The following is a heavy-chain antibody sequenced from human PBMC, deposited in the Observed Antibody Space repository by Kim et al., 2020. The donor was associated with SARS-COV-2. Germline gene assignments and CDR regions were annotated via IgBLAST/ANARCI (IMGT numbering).Heavy chain of an antibody. Sequence: GGSLRLSCAASGFTFSSYSMNWVRQAPGKGLEWVSYISSSSSTIYYADSVKGRFTISRDNAKNSLYLQMNSLRAEDTAVYYCARDFVRGITMVRGVIIKQNDYGMDVWGQGTTVTVSS. CDR2: ISSSSSTI. V-gene: IGHV3-48*04. J-gene: IGHJ6*02. CDR3: ARDFVRGITMVRGVIIKQNDYGMDV. D-gene: IGHD3-10*01. CDR1: GFTFSSYS.